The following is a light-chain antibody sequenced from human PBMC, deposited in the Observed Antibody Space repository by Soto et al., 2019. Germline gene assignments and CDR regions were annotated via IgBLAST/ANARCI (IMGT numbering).Light chain of an antibody. CDR2: GAS. CDR3: QQYDGFPRT. V-gene: IGKV3-20*01. Sequence: EIVLTQSPGTLSLSPGEKATLSCRASQSISSGYLAWYQQKPGQAPRLLTSGASRRATGIPDRFSGSGSGTDFALTISRLETEDSAGYYCQQYDGFPRTFGQGTKVDIK. CDR1: QSISSGY. J-gene: IGKJ1*01.